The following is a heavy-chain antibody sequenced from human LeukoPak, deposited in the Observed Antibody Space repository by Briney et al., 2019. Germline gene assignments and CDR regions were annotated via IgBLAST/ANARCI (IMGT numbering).Heavy chain of an antibody. D-gene: IGHD3-16*01. Sequence: SETLSLTCTVSGGSVCSGSYYWSWIRQPPGKGLEWIGYIYYSGSTNYNPSLKSRVTISVDTSKNQFSLKLSSVTAADTAVYYCAADGARAFDIWGQGTMVTVSS. CDR3: AADGARAFDI. V-gene: IGHV4-61*01. J-gene: IGHJ3*02. CDR2: IYYSGST. CDR1: GGSVCSGSYY.